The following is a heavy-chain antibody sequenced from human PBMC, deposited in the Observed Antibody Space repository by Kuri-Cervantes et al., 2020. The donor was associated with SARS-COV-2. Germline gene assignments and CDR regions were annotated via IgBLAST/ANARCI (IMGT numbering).Heavy chain of an antibody. D-gene: IGHD2-2*02. J-gene: IGHJ4*02. V-gene: IGHV3-9*01. Sequence: GGSLRLSCAASGFTFDDYAMHWVRQAPGKGLEWVSGIGWNSGSIGYADSVKGRFTISRDNAKNSLYLQMNSLRAEDTALYYCAKDIDTASVVVPAAINFDYWGQGTLVTVSS. CDR2: IGWNSGSI. CDR3: AKDIDTASVVVPAAINFDY. CDR1: GFTFDDYA.